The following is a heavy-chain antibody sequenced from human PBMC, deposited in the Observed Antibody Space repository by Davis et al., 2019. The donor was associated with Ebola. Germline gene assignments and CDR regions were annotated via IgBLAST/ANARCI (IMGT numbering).Heavy chain of an antibody. CDR2: FYYSGNT. CDR1: GGSISSYY. V-gene: IGHV4-59*01. CDR3: ARVPCSSTSCYTGRWFDP. D-gene: IGHD2-2*02. J-gene: IGHJ5*02. Sequence: MPSETLSLTCTVSGGSISSYYWSWIRQPPGKGLEWIGYFYYSGNTNYNPSLKRRVTISVDTSKNQFSLNLSSVTAADTAVYYCARVPCSSTSCYTGRWFDPWGQGTLVTVSS.